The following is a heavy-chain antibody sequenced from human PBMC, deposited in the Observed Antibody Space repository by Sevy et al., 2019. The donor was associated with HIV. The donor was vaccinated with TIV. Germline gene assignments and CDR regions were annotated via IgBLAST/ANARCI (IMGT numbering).Heavy chain of an antibody. CDR1: GFTFSSYA. CDR3: AKRRYYDFWSGDDY. D-gene: IGHD3-3*01. Sequence: GGSLRLSCAASGFTFSSYAMSWVRQAPGKGLEWVSAISGSGGSTYYAGSVKGRFTISRDNSKNTLYLQMNSLRAEDTAVYYCAKRRYYDFWSGDDYWGQGTLVTVSS. V-gene: IGHV3-23*01. J-gene: IGHJ4*02. CDR2: ISGSGGST.